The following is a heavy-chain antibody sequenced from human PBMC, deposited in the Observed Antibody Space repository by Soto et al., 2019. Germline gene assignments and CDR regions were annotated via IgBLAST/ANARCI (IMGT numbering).Heavy chain of an antibody. CDR2: IIPIFGTA. CDR1: GGTFNSYA. J-gene: IGHJ3*02. Sequence: SVKVSCKASGGTFNSYAISWVRQAPGQGLEWMGGIIPIFGTANYAQKFQGRVTITADESTSTAYMELSSLRSEDTAVYYCARPGVSQPYNWNGLVRSDAFDIWGQGTMVTVSS. D-gene: IGHD1-20*01. CDR3: ARPGVSQPYNWNGLVRSDAFDI. V-gene: IGHV1-69*13.